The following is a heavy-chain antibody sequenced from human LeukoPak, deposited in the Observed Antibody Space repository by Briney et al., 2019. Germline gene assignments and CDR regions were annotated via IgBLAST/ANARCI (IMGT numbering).Heavy chain of an antibody. Sequence: GGSLRLSCTASGLTFGDHSLDWVRQAPGKGLEWVGRSRNKANIYTTEYAASGKCRFTISRDDSKNSVYLQMHSLKAEDSAVYYCATFFGYDFGYWGQGTLVTVSS. V-gene: IGHV3-72*01. D-gene: IGHD5-12*01. CDR3: ATFFGYDFGY. J-gene: IGHJ1*01. CDR1: GLTFGDHS. CDR2: SRNKANIYTT.